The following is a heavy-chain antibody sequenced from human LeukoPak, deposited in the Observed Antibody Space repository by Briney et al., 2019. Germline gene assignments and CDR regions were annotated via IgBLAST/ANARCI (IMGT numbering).Heavy chain of an antibody. V-gene: IGHV1-18*01. Sequence: GASVKVSCKASGYTFTSYGISWVRQAPGQGLEWMGWISAYNGNTNYAQKLQGRVTMTTDTSTSTAYMELRSLRSDGTAVYYCAGDASSSPASGSYYGVDFDYWGQGTLVTVSS. J-gene: IGHJ4*02. CDR3: AGDASSSPASGSYYGVDFDY. CDR2: ISAYNGNT. CDR1: GYTFTSYG. D-gene: IGHD1-26*01.